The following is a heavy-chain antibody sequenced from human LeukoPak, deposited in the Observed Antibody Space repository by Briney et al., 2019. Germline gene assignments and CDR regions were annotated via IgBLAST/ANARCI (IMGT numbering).Heavy chain of an antibody. CDR2: IKSKSDVETI. Sequence: GGSLRLSCAASGFIFSSAWMSWVRQTPGKGMEWDGRIKSKSDVETIEYAAPVKGRCSISRDDSKNTVHLQMDSLNTEDTAVYYGTTGWRSGYIVYWGQGILVTVSS. V-gene: IGHV3-15*01. J-gene: IGHJ4*02. CDR3: TTGWRSGYIVY. D-gene: IGHD2-15*01. CDR1: GFIFSSAW.